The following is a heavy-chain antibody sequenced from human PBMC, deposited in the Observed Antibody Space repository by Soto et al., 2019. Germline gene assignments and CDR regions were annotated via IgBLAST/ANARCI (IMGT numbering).Heavy chain of an antibody. CDR1: GFTFASND. V-gene: IGHV1-8*01. Sequence: QVQLVQSGAEVKKPGASVKVSCKASGFTFASNDINWVRQAPGQGLQWMGWMNANVDATDSPQEFKGRVSMTWNASISTAYLELHNLKSDYTAVYYWAREVVVGGALRLDPWGQGSLVTVSS. CDR3: AREVVVGGALRLDP. CDR2: MNANVDAT. D-gene: IGHD2-15*01. J-gene: IGHJ5*02.